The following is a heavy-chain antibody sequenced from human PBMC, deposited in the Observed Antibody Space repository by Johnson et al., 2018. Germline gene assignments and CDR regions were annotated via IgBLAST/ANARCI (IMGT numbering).Heavy chain of an antibody. CDR2: IRSKANSYAT. CDR1: GFTFSGSA. CDR3: AKGSGRYSFSYQYYYMDV. V-gene: IGHV3-73*01. D-gene: IGHD1-26*01. Sequence: EVQLLESGGGLVQXGGSLKLXCAASGFTFSGSAMHWVRQASGKGLEWVGRIRSKANSYATAYAASVKGRFTISRDDSKNTAYLQMNSLRAEDTAVYYCAKGSGRYSFSYQYYYMDVWGKGTTVTVSS. J-gene: IGHJ6*03.